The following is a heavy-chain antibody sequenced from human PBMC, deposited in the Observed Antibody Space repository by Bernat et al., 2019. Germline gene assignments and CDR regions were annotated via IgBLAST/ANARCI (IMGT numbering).Heavy chain of an antibody. J-gene: IGHJ4*02. CDR1: GFTFSNYG. Sequence: VQLVESGGGVVQPGRSVRLSCAASGFTFSNYGMHWVRQAPGKGLEWVAVIWYDGSNKYYADSVKGRFTISRDNSKNTLYLQMITLRAEDTAVYYCARVYSASYDYWGQGTLATVSS. CDR3: ARVYSASYDY. CDR2: IWYDGSNK. V-gene: IGHV3-33*01. D-gene: IGHD6-13*01.